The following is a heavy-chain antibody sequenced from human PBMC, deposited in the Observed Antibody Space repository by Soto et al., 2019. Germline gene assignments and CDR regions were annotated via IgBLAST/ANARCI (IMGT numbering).Heavy chain of an antibody. J-gene: IGHJ4*01. Sequence: EVQLLESGGDLVQSGGSLRLSCAASGFILSNYAMTWVRQAPGKGPEWVSTFTSGGSTYYRDTVKGRFTISRDNSKNTLYLQMNSLRAEDTAVYYCARTDKYNSQSSGWANRFDYWGHGTLLTVSS. V-gene: IGHV3-23*01. CDR1: GFILSNYA. CDR2: FTSGGST. CDR3: ARTDKYNSQSSGWANRFDY. D-gene: IGHD6-19*01.